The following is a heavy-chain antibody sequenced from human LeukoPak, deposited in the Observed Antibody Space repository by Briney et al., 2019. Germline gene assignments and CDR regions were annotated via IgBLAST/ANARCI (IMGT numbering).Heavy chain of an antibody. D-gene: IGHD5-12*01. J-gene: IGHJ4*02. Sequence: GGSLRLSCAASGFSFSSYEMNWVRQAPGKGLEWVSHISGSGDTINYADSVKGRFTISRDNAKNSLYLQMSSLRAEDTAVYYCARGYTSFDYWGQGTLVTVSS. CDR1: GFSFSSYE. CDR2: ISGSGDTI. CDR3: ARGYTSFDY. V-gene: IGHV3-48*03.